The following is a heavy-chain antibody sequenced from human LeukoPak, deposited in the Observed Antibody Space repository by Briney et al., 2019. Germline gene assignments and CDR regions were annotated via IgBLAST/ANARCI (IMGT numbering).Heavy chain of an antibody. D-gene: IGHD1-26*01. CDR3: ARPRVGVDDAFDI. CDR2: IKSKTDGGTT. Sequence: GGSLRLSCAASGFTFSNAWMSWVRQAPGKGLEWVGRIKSKTDGGTTDYAAPVKGRFTISRDNSKNTLYLQMNSLRAEDTAVYYCARPRVGVDDAFDIWGQGTMVTVSS. V-gene: IGHV3-15*01. J-gene: IGHJ3*02. CDR1: GFTFSNAW.